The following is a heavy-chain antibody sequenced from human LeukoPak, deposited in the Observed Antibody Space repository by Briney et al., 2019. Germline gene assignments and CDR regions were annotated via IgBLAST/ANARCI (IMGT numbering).Heavy chain of an antibody. D-gene: IGHD1-26*01. Sequence: AASVKVSCKASGYTFTNYGINWVRQAPGQGLEWMGWISAYNGNANYAQKLQGRVTMTRDTSISTVYMELTSLTSDDTAVYYCAKWGGVQFDPWGQGTLVTVSS. CDR1: GYTFTNYG. CDR3: AKWGGVQFDP. J-gene: IGHJ5*02. V-gene: IGHV1-18*01. CDR2: ISAYNGNA.